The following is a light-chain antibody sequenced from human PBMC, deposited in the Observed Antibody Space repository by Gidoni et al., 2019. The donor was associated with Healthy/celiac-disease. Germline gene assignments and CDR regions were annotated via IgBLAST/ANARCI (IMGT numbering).Light chain of an antibody. Sequence: QSVLTQPPSVSGAPGQRVTISCTGSSSNIWACYDVPWYQQLPGTAPKLLIYVNSNRPSGVPDRFSGSKSGTSASLAITGLQAEDEADYYCQSYDSSLSGSVFGGGTKLTVL. CDR2: VNS. V-gene: IGLV1-40*01. CDR1: SSNIWACYD. J-gene: IGLJ2*01. CDR3: QSYDSSLSGSV.